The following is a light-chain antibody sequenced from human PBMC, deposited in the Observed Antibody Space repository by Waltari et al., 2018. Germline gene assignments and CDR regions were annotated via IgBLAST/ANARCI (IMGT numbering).Light chain of an antibody. Sequence: EIVLTQSPGPLSLSLGERATVSCRASQSVSRALAWYQQQPGQAPRLLIYGASTRAPGIPDRFSGSGSGTDFSLAISRLGPDDFAVYYCQHYLRLPVTFGQGTTVEI. CDR1: QSVSRA. CDR3: QHYLRLPVT. CDR2: GAS. J-gene: IGKJ1*01. V-gene: IGKV3-20*01.